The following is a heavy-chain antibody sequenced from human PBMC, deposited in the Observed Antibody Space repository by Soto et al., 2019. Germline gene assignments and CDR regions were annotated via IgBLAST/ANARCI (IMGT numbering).Heavy chain of an antibody. J-gene: IGHJ6*02. CDR1: GFTFSSYS. V-gene: IGHV3-21*04. CDR2: ISSSSSYI. D-gene: IGHD6-6*01. CDR3: AKTQYDSSSSTVDV. Sequence: GGSLRLSCAASGFTFSSYSMSWVRQAPGKGLEWVSSISSSSSYIYYADSVKGRFTISRDNSKNTLYLQMNSLRAEDTAVYYCAKTQYDSSSSTVDVWGQGTTVTVSS.